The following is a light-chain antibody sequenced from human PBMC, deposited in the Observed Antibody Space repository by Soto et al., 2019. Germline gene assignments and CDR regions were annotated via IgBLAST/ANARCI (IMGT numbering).Light chain of an antibody. J-gene: IGLJ2*01. Sequence: QSVLTQPPSASGTPGQRVTISCSGSSSNIGSNTVNWYQQLPGTAPKLLIYSNNKRPSGVPDRFSGSKSGTSASLAISGLRSEDEADYYCAAWDDSLNVVVFGGGTKVTVL. CDR1: SSNIGSNT. V-gene: IGLV1-44*01. CDR3: AAWDDSLNVVV. CDR2: SNN.